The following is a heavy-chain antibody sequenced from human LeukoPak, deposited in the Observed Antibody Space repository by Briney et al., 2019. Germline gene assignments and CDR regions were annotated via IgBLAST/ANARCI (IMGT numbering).Heavy chain of an antibody. V-gene: IGHV4-39*01. J-gene: IGHJ5*02. CDR1: GGSISIYY. CDR2: IYYSGST. Sequence: SETLSLTCTVSGGSISIYYWSWIRQPPGKGLEWIGSIYYSGSTYYNPSLKSRVTISVDTSKNQFSLKLSSVTAADTAVYYCARTTDPPIVVVPASMGFNPWGQGTLVTVSS. CDR3: ARTTDPPIVVVPASMGFNP. D-gene: IGHD2-2*01.